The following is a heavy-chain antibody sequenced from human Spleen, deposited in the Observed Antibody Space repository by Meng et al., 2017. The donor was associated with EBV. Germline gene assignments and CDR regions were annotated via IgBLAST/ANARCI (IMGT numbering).Heavy chain of an antibody. CDR3: VHRRGSGSTSGWYFDY. CDR1: GFSLSAGGVG. Sequence: QISLKESGPTQVKPPPTLTPTCTFSGFSLSAGGVGVGWIRQPPGKGLEWLALIYWDDDKWYTPSLQSRLTITKDTSKNQVVLTMTNMDPVDTATYYCVHRRGSGSTSGWYFDYWGQGTLVTVSS. V-gene: IGHV2-5*02. D-gene: IGHD6-19*01. CDR2: IYWDDDK. J-gene: IGHJ4*02.